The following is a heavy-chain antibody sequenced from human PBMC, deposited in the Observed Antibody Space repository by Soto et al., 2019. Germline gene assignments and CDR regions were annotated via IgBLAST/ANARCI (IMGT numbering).Heavy chain of an antibody. CDR3: AHSGGPNASRWGDYSDH. D-gene: IGHD6-13*01. J-gene: IGHJ4*02. Sequence: QITLKESGPTLVKPTQTLTLTCTFSGFSLSTSGVGVGWIRQPPGKALEWLALIYWDDDKRYSPSLKSRLTITKDTSNNQVVLTMTNTDPVDTATYYCAHSGGPNASRWGDYSDHWGQGTLVTVSS. V-gene: IGHV2-5*02. CDR1: GFSLSTSGVG. CDR2: IYWDDDK.